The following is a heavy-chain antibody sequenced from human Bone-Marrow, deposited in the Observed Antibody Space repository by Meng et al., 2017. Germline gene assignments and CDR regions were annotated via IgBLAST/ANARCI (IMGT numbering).Heavy chain of an antibody. J-gene: IGHJ5*02. Sequence: QGQLVQSGAEVKNPGSSVKVSCKASGGTFNTYTISWVRQAPGQGLEWMGGVIPIFDKANYAQKFQGRVTITADESTSTVYMELSSLRSEDTAVYYCARDFRDGDYVGVWFDPWGQGTLVTVSS. CDR3: ARDFRDGDYVGVWFDP. CDR2: VIPIFDKA. CDR1: GGTFNTYT. D-gene: IGHD4-17*01. V-gene: IGHV1-69*01.